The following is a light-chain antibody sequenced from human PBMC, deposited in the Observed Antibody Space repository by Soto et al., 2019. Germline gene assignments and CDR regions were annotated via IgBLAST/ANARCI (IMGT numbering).Light chain of an antibody. J-gene: IGLJ1*01. CDR2: DVS. V-gene: IGLV2-11*01. Sequence: QSALTQPRSASGSPGQSITISCTGTSSDVGGYNYVSWYQQHPAKAPKLIIFDVSKRPSGVPNRFSGSKSGNTASLTISGLRAEEEDDYYCCSYVGRNTYVFGTGTKLTVL. CDR3: CSYVGRNTYV. CDR1: SSDVGGYNY.